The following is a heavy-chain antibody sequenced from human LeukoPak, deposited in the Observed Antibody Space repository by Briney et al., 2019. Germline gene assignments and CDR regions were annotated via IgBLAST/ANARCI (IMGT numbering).Heavy chain of an antibody. CDR2: IYYSGST. CDR3: ARHRRIFGVVTSYYMDV. Sequence: GSLRLSCAASGFTFSDHYMDWVRQPPGKGLEWIGSIYYSGSTYYNPSLKSRVTISVDTSKNQFSLKLSSVTAADTAVYYCARHRRIFGVVTSYYMDVWGKGTTVTVSS. D-gene: IGHD3-3*01. V-gene: IGHV4-39*01. CDR1: GFTFSDHY. J-gene: IGHJ6*03.